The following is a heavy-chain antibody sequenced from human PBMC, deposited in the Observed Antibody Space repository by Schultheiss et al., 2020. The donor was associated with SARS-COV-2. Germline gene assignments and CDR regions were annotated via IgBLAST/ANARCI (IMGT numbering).Heavy chain of an antibody. D-gene: IGHD3-3*01. Sequence: SQTLSLTCTVSGGSISSYYWSWIRQPAGKGLEWIGRIYYSGSTNYNPSLKSRVTISVDTSKNQFSLKLSSVTAADTAVYYCAREVDFWSGYYTAYYYMDVWGKGTTVTVSS. V-gene: IGHV4-4*07. CDR2: IYYSGST. CDR3: AREVDFWSGYYTAYYYMDV. J-gene: IGHJ6*03. CDR1: GGSISSYY.